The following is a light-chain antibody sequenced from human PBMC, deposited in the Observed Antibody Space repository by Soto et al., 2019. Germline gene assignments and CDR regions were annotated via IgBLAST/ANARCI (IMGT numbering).Light chain of an antibody. J-gene: IGKJ3*01. CDR1: QYVNNN. CDR3: QQYGSSPFT. CDR2: GAS. Sequence: EIVMTQSPATLSVSPGERATLSCRASQYVNNNLAWYQQKPGQAPRLLIYGASSRATGIPDRFSGSGSGTDFTLTISRLEPEDFAVYYCQQYGSSPFTFGPGTKVDIK. V-gene: IGKV3-20*01.